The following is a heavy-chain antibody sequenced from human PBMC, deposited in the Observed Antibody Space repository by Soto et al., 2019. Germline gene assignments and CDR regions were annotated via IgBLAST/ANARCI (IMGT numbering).Heavy chain of an antibody. CDR2: INPNSGGT. CDR1: GYTFTGYY. V-gene: IGHV1-2*02. D-gene: IGHD3-22*01. J-gene: IGHJ4*02. Sequence: ASVKVSCKASGYTFTGYYMHWVRQAPGQGLEWMGWINPNSGGTNYAQKFQGRVTMTRDTSISTAYMELSRLRSDDTAVYYCARGPNYYDSSGYYYSWGQGTLVTVSS. CDR3: ARGPNYYDSSGYYYS.